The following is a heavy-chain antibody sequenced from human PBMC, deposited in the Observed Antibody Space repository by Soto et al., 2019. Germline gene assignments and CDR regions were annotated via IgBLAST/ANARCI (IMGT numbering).Heavy chain of an antibody. CDR2: IDPSDSQT. V-gene: IGHV5-10-1*01. D-gene: IGHD3-22*01. Sequence: GESLKISCKGSGYSFAGYWINWERQKPGKGLEWMGRIDPSDSQTYYSPSFRGHVTISVTKSITTVFLQWSSLRASDTAMYYCARQIYDSDTGPHFQYYFDSWGQGTPVTVSS. CDR1: GYSFAGYW. CDR3: ARQIYDSDTGPHFQYYFDS. J-gene: IGHJ4*02.